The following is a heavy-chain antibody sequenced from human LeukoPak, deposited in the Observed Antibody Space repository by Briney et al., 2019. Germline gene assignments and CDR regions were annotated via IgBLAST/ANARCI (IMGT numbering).Heavy chain of an antibody. CDR2: ISAYNGVT. CDR1: GYSFTTTY. V-gene: IGHV1-18*01. CDR3: ARVLDFWGGRNWFDP. Sequence: GASVKVSCKTSGYSFTTTYISWVRQAPGQGLELMGWISAYNGVTRYEQKFQGRVTMTTDASTSTAYMELRSLRTDDTAVYYCARVLDFWGGRNWFDPWGQGTLVTVSS. J-gene: IGHJ5*02. D-gene: IGHD3-3*01.